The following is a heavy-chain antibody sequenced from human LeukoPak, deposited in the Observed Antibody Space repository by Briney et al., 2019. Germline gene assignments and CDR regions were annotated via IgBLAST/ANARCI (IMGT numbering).Heavy chain of an antibody. V-gene: IGHV1-18*04. CDR3: ARAGIGDVHYYMDV. CDR1: GYTFTGYY. J-gene: IGHJ6*03. D-gene: IGHD3-16*01. Sequence: ASVNVSCKASGYTFTGYYVEWVRQAPGQGLEWMGWISAYNGNTNYAQKLQGRVTMTTDTSTSTAYMELRSLRSDDPAVYYCARAGIGDVHYYMDVWGKGTTVTVSS. CDR2: ISAYNGNT.